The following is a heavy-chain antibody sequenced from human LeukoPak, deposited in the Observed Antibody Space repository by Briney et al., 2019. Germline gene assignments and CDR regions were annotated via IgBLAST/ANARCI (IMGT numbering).Heavy chain of an antibody. V-gene: IGHV3-74*01. Sequence: GGSLRLSCAASGFTFSRYRMHWVRQAPGKGLVWVSGINGDGSRISYADSVKGRFTISRDNAKSTLYLQMNSLRDEDTAVYYCLSGLIVGNNYWGQGTLVTVSS. D-gene: IGHD1-26*01. CDR3: LSGLIVGNNY. CDR1: GFTFSRYR. CDR2: INGDGSRI. J-gene: IGHJ4*02.